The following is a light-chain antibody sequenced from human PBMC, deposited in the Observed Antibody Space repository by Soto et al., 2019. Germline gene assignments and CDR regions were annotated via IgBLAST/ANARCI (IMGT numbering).Light chain of an antibody. J-gene: IGLJ2*01. Sequence: QSVLTQPASVSGSPGQSITISCTGTTSDVGTCNFVSWYQQHPGKAPKLILYEVTNRHSGVSNRFSGSKSGNTASLTISGLQADDEADYFCSSCTATTPLVFGGGTKVTVL. V-gene: IGLV2-14*01. CDR2: EVT. CDR3: SSCTATTPLV. CDR1: TSDVGTCNF.